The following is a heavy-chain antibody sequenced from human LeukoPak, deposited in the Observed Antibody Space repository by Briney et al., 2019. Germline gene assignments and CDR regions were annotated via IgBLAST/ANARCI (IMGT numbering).Heavy chain of an antibody. CDR3: TKSTDYWYYGMDV. J-gene: IGHJ6*02. CDR2: IGANVGST. D-gene: IGHD2-8*02. CDR1: GFTFSTFA. V-gene: IGHV3-23*01. Sequence: PGGSLRLSCVASGFTFSTFAMYWLRQAPGKGLEWVSAIGANVGSTSCADSVRGRFTISRDNSRNTLYLQMSSLRTDDTATYYCTKSTDYWYYGMDVWGQGTTVTVSS.